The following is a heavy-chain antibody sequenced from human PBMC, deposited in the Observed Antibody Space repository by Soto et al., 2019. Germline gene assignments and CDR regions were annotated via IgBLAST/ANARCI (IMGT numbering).Heavy chain of an antibody. CDR1: GQSFSGHS. J-gene: IGHJ4*02. CDR2: INESGST. Sequence: QVQLQQWGAGLVKPSETLSLSCAVYGQSFSGHSWAWIRQPPGKGLGWIGEINESGSTYYNPSLKSRVTISTDTSKNQFYLKLSSVSAADTAAYFCARGSGIVALPGELADVKYDYWGQGTLVNVSS. D-gene: IGHD2-21*01. CDR3: ARGSGIVALPGELADVKYDY. V-gene: IGHV4-34*01.